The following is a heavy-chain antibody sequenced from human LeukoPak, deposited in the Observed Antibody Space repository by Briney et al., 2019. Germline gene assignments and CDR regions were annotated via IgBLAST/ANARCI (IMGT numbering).Heavy chain of an antibody. CDR1: GGSFSGYY. CDR2: TNHSGST. Sequence: PSETLSLTCAVYGGSFSGYYWSWIRQPPGKGLEWIGETNHSGSTNYNPSLKSRVTISVDTSKNQFSLKLSSVTAADTAVYYCARGRPSSGWYNNWFDPWGQGTLVTVSS. CDR3: ARGRPSSGWYNNWFDP. D-gene: IGHD6-19*01. J-gene: IGHJ5*02. V-gene: IGHV4-34*01.